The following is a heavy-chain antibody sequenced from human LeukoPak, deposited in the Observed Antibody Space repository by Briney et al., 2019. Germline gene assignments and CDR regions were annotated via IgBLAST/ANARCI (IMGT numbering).Heavy chain of an antibody. Sequence: VASVKVSCKASGYTFTSYAISWVRQAPGQGLEWMGWISAYNGNTNYEQKIQGRVTMTTDTSTSTAYMELRSLRSDDTAVYYCARKYCTNGVCYNYSDYWGQGTLVTVSS. CDR2: ISAYNGNT. J-gene: IGHJ4*02. D-gene: IGHD2-8*01. CDR3: ARKYCTNGVCYNYSDY. CDR1: GYTFTSYA. V-gene: IGHV1-18*01.